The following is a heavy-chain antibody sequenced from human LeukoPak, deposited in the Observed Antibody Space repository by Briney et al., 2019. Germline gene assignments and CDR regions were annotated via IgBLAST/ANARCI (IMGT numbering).Heavy chain of an antibody. D-gene: IGHD3/OR15-3a*01. CDR3: ARDRDWSFDY. V-gene: IGHV3-48*04. CDR1: GFTFSSYS. Sequence: GGSLRLSCVASGFTFSSYSMNWVRQAPGEGLEWVSNIRSGSSAMNYADSVKGRFTISRDNAKNSLYLEMSSLRAEDTAVYYCARDRDWSFDYWGQGTLVTVSS. CDR2: IRSGSSAM. J-gene: IGHJ4*02.